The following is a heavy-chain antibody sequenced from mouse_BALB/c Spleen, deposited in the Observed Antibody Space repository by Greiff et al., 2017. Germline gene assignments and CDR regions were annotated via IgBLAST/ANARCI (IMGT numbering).Heavy chain of an antibody. CDR3: ARSYDYLDY. CDR1: GFTFSSFG. Sequence: DVKLVESGGGLVQPGGSRKLSCAASGFTFSSFGMHWVRQAPEKGLEWVAYISSGSSTIYYADTVKGRFTISRDNPKNTLFLQMTSLRSEDTAMYYCARSYDYLDYWGQGTTLTVSS. V-gene: IGHV5-17*02. J-gene: IGHJ2*01. D-gene: IGHD2-3*01. CDR2: ISSGSSTI.